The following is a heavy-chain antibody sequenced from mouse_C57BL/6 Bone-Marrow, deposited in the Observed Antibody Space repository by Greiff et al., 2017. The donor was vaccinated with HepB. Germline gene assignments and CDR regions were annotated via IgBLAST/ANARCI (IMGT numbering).Heavy chain of an antibody. CDR3: ARGGYDGYYYSFDY. CDR2: IYPGSGST. Sequence: VKLQQPGAVLVKPGASVKMSCKASGYTFTSYWITWVKQRPGQGLEWIGDIYPGSGSTNYNEKFKSKATLTVDTSSSTAYMQLSSLTSEDSAVYYCARGGYDGYYYSFDYWGQGTTLTVSS. J-gene: IGHJ2*01. D-gene: IGHD2-3*01. V-gene: IGHV1-55*01. CDR1: GYTFTSYW.